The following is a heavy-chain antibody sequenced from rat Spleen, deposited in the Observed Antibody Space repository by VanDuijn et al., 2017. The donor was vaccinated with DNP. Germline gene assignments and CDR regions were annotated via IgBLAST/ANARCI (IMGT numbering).Heavy chain of an antibody. CDR1: GYSITSNY. CDR3: ARGLNYGGYSYSWYFDF. J-gene: IGHJ1*01. Sequence: EVQFQESGPGLVKSSQSLSLTCSVTGYSITSNYWAWIRKFPGHKMEWMGYINYSGTTSYNPSLRSRISITRDTSKNQFFLQLNSVTTEDIATYYCARGLNYGGYSYSWYFDFWGPGTMVTVSS. D-gene: IGHD1-11*01. CDR2: INYSGTT. V-gene: IGHV3-1*01.